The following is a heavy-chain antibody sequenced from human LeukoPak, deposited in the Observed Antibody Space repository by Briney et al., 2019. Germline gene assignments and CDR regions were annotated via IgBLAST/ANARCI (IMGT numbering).Heavy chain of an antibody. V-gene: IGHV3-30*02. CDR2: IRYDGSNK. CDR3: AKDGFLEWLSDY. Sequence: GGSLRLSCAASGFTFSSYGMHWVRQAPGKGLEWVAFIRYDGSNKYYADSVKGRFTISRDNSKNTLYLQMNSLRAEDTAVYYCAKDGFLEWLSDYWGQGTLVTVSS. D-gene: IGHD3-3*01. CDR1: GFTFSSYG. J-gene: IGHJ4*02.